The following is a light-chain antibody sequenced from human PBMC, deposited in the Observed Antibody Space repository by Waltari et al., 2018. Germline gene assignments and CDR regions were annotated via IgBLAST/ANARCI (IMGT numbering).Light chain of an antibody. CDR3: GSWDISLNTVV. Sequence: QSVLTQPPSVSAAPGQKVTISCSGSRSNIEFHVVSWYQQFPGTAPQLLIYDNDKRPSGIPDRISGSKSGASATLGITGLQTGDEADYFCGSWDISLNTVVLGGGTKLTVL. V-gene: IGLV1-51*01. CDR2: DND. J-gene: IGLJ2*01. CDR1: RSNIEFHV.